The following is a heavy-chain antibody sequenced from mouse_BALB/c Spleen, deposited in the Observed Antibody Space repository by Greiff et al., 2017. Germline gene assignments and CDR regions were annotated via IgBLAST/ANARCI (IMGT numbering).Heavy chain of an antibody. J-gene: IGHJ2*01. V-gene: IGHV1S81*02. CDR2: INPSNGGT. CDR1: GYTFTSYY. Sequence: QVQLQQSGAELVKPGASVKLSCKASGYTFTSYYMYWVKQRPGQGLEWIGEINPSNGGTNFNAKFKSKATLTVDKSSSTAYMQLSSLTSEDSAVYYCTGRTGYYGSSSYYFDYWGQGTTLTVSS. CDR3: TGRTGYYGSSSYYFDY. D-gene: IGHD1-1*01.